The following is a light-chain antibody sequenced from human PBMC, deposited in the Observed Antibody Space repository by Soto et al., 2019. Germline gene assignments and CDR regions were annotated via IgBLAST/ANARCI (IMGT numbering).Light chain of an antibody. CDR2: GAS. J-gene: IGKJ1*01. CDR3: QQYNNWPGT. CDR1: QSLNRD. Sequence: IVMTQSPANLSMSPGERATLSCRASQSLNRDLAWYQQKPGQSPRLLIFGASIRATGIPARFSGSGSGTEFTLTIGSLQSEDCALYYCQQYNNWPGTFGQGTKVDIK. V-gene: IGKV3-15*01.